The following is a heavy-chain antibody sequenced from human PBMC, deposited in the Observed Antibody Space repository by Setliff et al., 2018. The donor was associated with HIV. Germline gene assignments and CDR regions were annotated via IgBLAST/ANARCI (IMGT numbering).Heavy chain of an antibody. CDR2: INHSGST. CDR1: GGSFSGYY. V-gene: IGHV4-34*01. Sequence: SETLSLTCAVYGGSFSGYYWSWIRQPPGKGLEWIGEINHSGSTNYNPSLKSRVTISVDTSKNQFSLKLSSVAAADTAVYYCARGPYYYDSSGYLNFDYWGQGTLVTVSS. J-gene: IGHJ4*02. CDR3: ARGPYYYDSSGYLNFDY. D-gene: IGHD3-22*01.